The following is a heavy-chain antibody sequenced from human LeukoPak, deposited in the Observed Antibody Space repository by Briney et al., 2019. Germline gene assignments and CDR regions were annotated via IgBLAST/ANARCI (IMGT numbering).Heavy chain of an antibody. V-gene: IGHV4-30-4*08. CDR3: ARGGGRAYSGSYYGEDYFDY. CDR1: GGSISSGDYY. J-gene: IGHJ4*02. Sequence: PSETLSLTCTVSGGSISSGDYYWSWIRQPPGKGLEWIGYIYYSGSTYYNPSLKSRVTISVDTSKNQFSLKLSALTAADTAVYYCARGGGRAYSGSYYGEDYFDYWGQGTLVTVSS. CDR2: IYYSGST. D-gene: IGHD1-26*01.